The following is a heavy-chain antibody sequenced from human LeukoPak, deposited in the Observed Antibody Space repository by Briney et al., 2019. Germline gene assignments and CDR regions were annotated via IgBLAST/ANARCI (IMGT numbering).Heavy chain of an antibody. D-gene: IGHD3-10*01. CDR1: GFTFSSYA. CDR3: ARTTYDSDAFHI. J-gene: IGHJ3*02. V-gene: IGHV3-30*07. CDR2: ISYDGSNK. Sequence: GGSLRLSCAASGFTFSSYAMHWVRQAPGKGLEWVAVISYDGSNKYYADSVKGRFTISRDNSKNTLYLQMNSLRAEDTAVYFCARTTYDSDAFHIWGQGTMVTVSS.